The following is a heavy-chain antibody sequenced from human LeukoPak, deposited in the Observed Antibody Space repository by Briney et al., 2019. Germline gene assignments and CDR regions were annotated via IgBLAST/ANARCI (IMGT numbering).Heavy chain of an antibody. Sequence: PGGSLRLSCAASGFTVSSNYMSWVRQAPGKGLEWVSVIYTGGSTYYADSVKGRFTISRDNSKNTLYLQMNSLRAEDTAVYYCARDLRIAVADYFDYWGQGALVTVSS. CDR3: ARDLRIAVADYFDY. J-gene: IGHJ4*02. D-gene: IGHD6-19*01. V-gene: IGHV3-53*01. CDR2: IYTGGST. CDR1: GFTVSSNY.